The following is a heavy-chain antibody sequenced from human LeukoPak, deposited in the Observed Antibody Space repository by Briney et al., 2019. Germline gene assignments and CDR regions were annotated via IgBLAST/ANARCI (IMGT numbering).Heavy chain of an antibody. V-gene: IGHV4-34*01. CDR2: INHSGST. D-gene: IGHD6-19*01. J-gene: IGHJ3*02. CDR3: ARDYSSGWYGAFDI. CDR1: GGSLSGYY. Sequence: SDTLSLTCAVYGGSLSGYYWSWIRQPPGKGLEWIGEINHSGSTNYNPSLKSRVTISVDTSKNQFSLKLSSVTAADTAVYYCARDYSSGWYGAFDIWGQGTMVTVSS.